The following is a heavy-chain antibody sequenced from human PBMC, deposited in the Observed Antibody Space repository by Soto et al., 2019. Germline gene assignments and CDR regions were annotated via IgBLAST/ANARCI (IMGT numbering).Heavy chain of an antibody. J-gene: IGHJ6*03. Sequence: QVQLVQSGAEVKKPGASVKVSCKASGYTFTSYAMHWVRQAPGQRLEWMGWINAGNGNTKYSQKFQGRVTITRDTSASTAYMELSSLRSEDTAVYYCARVYADFLLPSYYYYYMDVWGKGTTVTVSS. CDR1: GYTFTSYA. D-gene: IGHD2-15*01. V-gene: IGHV1-3*01. CDR3: ARVYADFLLPSYYYYYMDV. CDR2: INAGNGNT.